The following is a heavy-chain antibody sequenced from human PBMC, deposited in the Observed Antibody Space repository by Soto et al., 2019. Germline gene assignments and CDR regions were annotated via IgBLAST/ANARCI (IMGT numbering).Heavy chain of an antibody. CDR3: ARTGYSSGWYGLSYFDY. CDR2: ISYDGSNK. J-gene: IGHJ4*02. Sequence: PGGSLRLSCAASGFTFSSYGMHWVRQAPGKGLEWVAVISYDGSNKYYADSVKGRFTISRDNSKNTLYLQMNSLRAEDTAVYYCARTGYSSGWYGLSYFDYWGQGTLVTVSS. CDR1: GFTFSSYG. V-gene: IGHV3-30*03. D-gene: IGHD6-19*01.